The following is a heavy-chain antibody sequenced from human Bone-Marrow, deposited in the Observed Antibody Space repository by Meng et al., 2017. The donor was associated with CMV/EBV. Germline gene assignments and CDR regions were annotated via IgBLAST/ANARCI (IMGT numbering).Heavy chain of an antibody. CDR1: GFTFSSYG. V-gene: IGHV3-30*02. Sequence: GESLKISCAASGFTFSSYGMHWVRQAPGKGLEWVAFIRYDGSNKYYADSVKGRFTISRDNSKNTLYLQMNSLRAEDTAVYYCARPYCSSSSCYMSGHGMDVWGQGTTVTVSS. D-gene: IGHD2-15*01. J-gene: IGHJ6*02. CDR2: IRYDGSNK. CDR3: ARPYCSSSSCYMSGHGMDV.